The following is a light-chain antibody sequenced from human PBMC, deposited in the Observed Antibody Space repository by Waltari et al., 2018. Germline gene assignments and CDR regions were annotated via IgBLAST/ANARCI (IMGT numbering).Light chain of an antibody. Sequence: LSCRASQSVSSNLAWYQQKPGQAPRLLIYGASTRATGIPDRFSGSGSGTEFTLTISSLQSEDFAVYYCQQYNNWPPFMYTFGQGTKLEIK. CDR1: QSVSSN. V-gene: IGKV3-15*01. CDR2: GAS. J-gene: IGKJ2*01. CDR3: QQYNNWPPFMYT.